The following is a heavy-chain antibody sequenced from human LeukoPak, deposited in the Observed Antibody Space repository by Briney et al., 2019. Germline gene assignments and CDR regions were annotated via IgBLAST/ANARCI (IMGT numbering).Heavy chain of an antibody. CDR1: GFTFDDYA. V-gene: IGHV3-9*01. D-gene: IGHD2-8*01. Sequence: GGSLRLSCAASGFTFDDYAMHWVRQAPGKGLEWVSGISWNSGSIGYADSVKGRFTISRDNAKNSLYLQMNSLRAEDTALYYRAKDISARGTNGVWDYWGQGTLVTVSS. CDR2: ISWNSGSI. CDR3: AKDISARGTNGVWDY. J-gene: IGHJ4*02.